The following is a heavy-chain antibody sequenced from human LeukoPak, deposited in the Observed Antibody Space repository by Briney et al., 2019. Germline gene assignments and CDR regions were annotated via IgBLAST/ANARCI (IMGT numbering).Heavy chain of an antibody. CDR2: ISPTSTYI. J-gene: IGHJ6*02. D-gene: IGHD4-23*01. CDR3: ARHEPVVTLSSYYYGMDV. CDR1: GFTFNTYS. Sequence: GGSLRLSCAASGFTFNTYSMNWVRQAPGKGLEWVSVISPTSTYIYCADSVRGRFTISRDNAKNSLYLQMNSLRAEDVAVYYCARHEPVVTLSSYYYGMDVWGQGTTVTVSS. V-gene: IGHV3-21*01.